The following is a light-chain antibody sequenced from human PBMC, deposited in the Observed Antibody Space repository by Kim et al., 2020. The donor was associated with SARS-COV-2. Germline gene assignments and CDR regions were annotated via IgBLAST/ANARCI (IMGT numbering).Light chain of an antibody. V-gene: IGLV1-47*01. CDR2: RNN. J-gene: IGLJ3*02. CDR1: SSNIGSNY. CDR3: AAWDDSLSGPGV. Sequence: SVLTQPPSASGTPGQRVTISCSGSSSNIGSNYVYWYQQLPGTAPKLLIYRNNQRPSGVPDRFSGSKSGTSASLAISGLRSEDEADYYCAAWDDSLSGPGVFGGGTKVTVL.